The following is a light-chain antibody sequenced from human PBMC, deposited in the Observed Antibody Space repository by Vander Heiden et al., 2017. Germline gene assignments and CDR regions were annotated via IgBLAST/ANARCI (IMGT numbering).Light chain of an antibody. J-gene: IGKJ1*01. V-gene: IGKV1-39*01. CDR3: QQRYSTPRT. CDR2: AAS. Sequence: IHVTQSTSSLSASIGDRGTITCRASQRSISYLNRYQQKPGKAPKILLYAASSLQSGVPSRFSGSGSGTDFTLTISSLQPEDFATYYCQQRYSTPRTFGQGTKVEIK. CDR1: QRSISY.